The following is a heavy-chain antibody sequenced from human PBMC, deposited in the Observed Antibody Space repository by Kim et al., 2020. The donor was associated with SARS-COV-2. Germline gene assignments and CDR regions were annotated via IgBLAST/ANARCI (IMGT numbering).Heavy chain of an antibody. CDR3: ARWSFFGSERPGPWYYGMDV. CDR2: INRIGST. Sequence: SETLSLTCEVSGGSFGGYYWSWIRQAPGKGLEWIGEINRIGSTSYNPSLKSRLTMSLETTKSQISLRLTSVTAADSAVYYCARWSFFGSERPGPWYYGMDVWGQGTTVSVSS. CDR1: GGSFGGYY. D-gene: IGHD3-10*01. V-gene: IGHV4-34*10. J-gene: IGHJ6*02.